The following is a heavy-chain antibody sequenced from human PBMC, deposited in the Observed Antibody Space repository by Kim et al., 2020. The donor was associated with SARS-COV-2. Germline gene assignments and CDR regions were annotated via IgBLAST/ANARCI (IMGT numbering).Heavy chain of an antibody. CDR3: ARDQPLLRFLDHFDL. Sequence: GGSLRLSCAASGFTFSSYWMSWVRQAPGKGLEWVANIKQDGSEKYYVDSVKGRFTISRDNAKNSLYLQMNSLRAEDTAVYYCARDQPLLRFLDHFDLWGRGTLVTVSS. CDR2: IKQDGSEK. CDR1: GFTFSSYW. J-gene: IGHJ2*01. V-gene: IGHV3-7*03. D-gene: IGHD3-3*01.